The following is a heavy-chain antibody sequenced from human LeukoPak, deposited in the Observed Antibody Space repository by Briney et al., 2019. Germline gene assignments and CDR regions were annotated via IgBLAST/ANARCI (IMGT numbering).Heavy chain of an antibody. D-gene: IGHD3-22*01. CDR2: SCHSGSI. J-gene: IGHJ3*02. CDR3: ARGYYYDSSGYSLNPYTSYAFDI. V-gene: IGHV4-30-2*01. CDR1: GGSIISGGDS. Sequence: SQTLSLTCAVCGGSIISGGDSGSWVWRPPGKGLEWIGYSCHSGSIYYSPSLKSPVTISVDRSKNQFSLKLTSVTAADTAVYYRARGYYYDSSGYSLNPYTSYAFDIWGQGTMVTVSS.